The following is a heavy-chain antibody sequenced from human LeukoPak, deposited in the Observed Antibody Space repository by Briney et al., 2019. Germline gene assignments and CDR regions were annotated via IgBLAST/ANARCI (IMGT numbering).Heavy chain of an antibody. Sequence: SETLSLTCTVSGGSISSYYWSWIRQPPGKGLEWIGYIYYSGSTNYNPSLKSRVTISVDTSKNQFSLKLSSVTAADTAVYYCARDRYYYDSSGYYLDYYYYMDVWGKGTTVTVSS. D-gene: IGHD3-22*01. CDR3: ARDRYYYDSSGYYLDYYYYMDV. V-gene: IGHV4-59*01. J-gene: IGHJ6*03. CDR1: GGSISSYY. CDR2: IYYSGST.